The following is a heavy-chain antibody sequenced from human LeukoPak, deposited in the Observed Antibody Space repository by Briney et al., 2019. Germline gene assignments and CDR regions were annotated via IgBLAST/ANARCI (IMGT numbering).Heavy chain of an antibody. CDR3: ARTTMVRGVSHDAFDI. J-gene: IGHJ3*02. D-gene: IGHD3-10*01. Sequence: GSLRLSCAASGFTFSSYSMNWVRQAPGKGLEWVSSISSSSSYIYYADSVKGRFTISRDNAKNSLYLQMNSLRAEDTAVYYCARTTMVRGVSHDAFDIWGQGTMVTVSS. CDR2: ISSSSSYI. V-gene: IGHV3-21*01. CDR1: GFTFSSYS.